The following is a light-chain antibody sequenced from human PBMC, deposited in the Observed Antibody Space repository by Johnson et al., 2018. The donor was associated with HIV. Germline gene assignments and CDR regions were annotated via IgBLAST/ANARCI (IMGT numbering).Light chain of an antibody. CDR1: SSNIGNNY. CDR3: GTWDSTLSVNYV. J-gene: IGLJ1*01. Sequence: QLVLTQPPSVSAAPGQKVTISCSGSSSNIGNNYVSWYQQFPGTAPKLLIYENNKRPSGIPDRFSGSKSGTSATLGITGLQTGDEADYYCGTWDSTLSVNYVFVTGTKVPVL. V-gene: IGLV1-51*02. CDR2: ENN.